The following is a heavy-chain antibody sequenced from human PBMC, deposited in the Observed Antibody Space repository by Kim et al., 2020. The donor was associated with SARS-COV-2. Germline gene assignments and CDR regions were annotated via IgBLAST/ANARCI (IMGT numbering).Heavy chain of an antibody. J-gene: IGHJ4*02. CDR1: GFTFSSYW. CDR3: ARTLGAGTSIFDY. CDR2: IKQDGSEK. Sequence: GGSLRLSCAASGFTFSSYWMSWVRQAPGKGLEWVANIKQDGSEKYYVDSVKGRFTISRDNAKNSLYLQMNSLRAEDTAVYYCARTLGAGTSIFDYWGQGTLVTVSS. D-gene: IGHD1-1*01. V-gene: IGHV3-7*03.